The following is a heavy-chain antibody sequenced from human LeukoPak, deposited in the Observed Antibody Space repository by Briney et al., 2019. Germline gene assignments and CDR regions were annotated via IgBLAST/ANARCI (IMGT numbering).Heavy chain of an antibody. J-gene: IGHJ4*02. D-gene: IGHD3-22*01. CDR2: INHSGST. Sequence: SETLSLTCAVYGGSFSGYYWSWIRQPPGKGLEWIGEINHSGSTNYNPSLKSRVTISVDTSKNQFSLKLSSVTAADTAVYYCAELGGPYYYDSSAGNWGQGTLVTVSS. CDR3: AELGGPYYYDSSAGN. V-gene: IGHV4-34*01. CDR1: GGSFSGYY.